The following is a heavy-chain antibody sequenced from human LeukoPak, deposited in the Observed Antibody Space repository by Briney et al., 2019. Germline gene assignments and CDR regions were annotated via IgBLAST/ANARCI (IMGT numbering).Heavy chain of an antibody. D-gene: IGHD1-26*01. Sequence: GGSLRLSCSASGFTFSSYAMHWVRQAPGKGLEYVSGISSNGGSTYHADSVKGRFTISRDNSKNTLYFQMSSLRAEDTAVYYCVRVSGVVGATYFGYWGQGTLVTVSS. J-gene: IGHJ4*02. CDR3: VRVSGVVGATYFGY. CDR2: ISSNGGST. CDR1: GFTFSSYA. V-gene: IGHV3-64D*06.